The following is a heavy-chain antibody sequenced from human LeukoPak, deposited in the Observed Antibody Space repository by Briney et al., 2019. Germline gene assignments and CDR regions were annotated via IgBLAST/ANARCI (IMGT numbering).Heavy chain of an antibody. V-gene: IGHV3-30*18. CDR3: AKSGAAGMDV. D-gene: IGHD6-13*01. CDR2: ISYDGSNK. CDR1: GFTFSSYG. Sequence: WGPLSLSCAASGFTFSSYGMHWVRQAPGKGLEWVAVISYDGSNKYYADSVKGRFTISRDNSKKTLYLQMNSLRAEDTAVYYCAKSGAAGMDVWGQGTPVTVSS. J-gene: IGHJ6*02.